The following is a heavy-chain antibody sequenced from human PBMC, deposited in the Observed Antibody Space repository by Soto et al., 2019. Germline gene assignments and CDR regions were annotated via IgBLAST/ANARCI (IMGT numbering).Heavy chain of an antibody. CDR2: IFYSGAT. Sequence: PATLSLISTVSGGSISYIIYCGGWIRQPPGKGLQWIGCIFYSGATYYNPSLKNRVTLSVDTSNNEFSLKLVSVTAPDTAVYYCARHKSGSDWLDPWGQGTLVTVSS. CDR1: GGSISYIIYC. D-gene: IGHD2-15*01. J-gene: IGHJ5*02. V-gene: IGHV4-39*01. CDR3: ARHKSGSDWLDP.